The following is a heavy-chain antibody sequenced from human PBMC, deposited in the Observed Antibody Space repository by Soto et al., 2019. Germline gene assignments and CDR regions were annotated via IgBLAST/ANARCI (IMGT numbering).Heavy chain of an antibody. CDR2: IYYSGST. V-gene: IGHV4-31*03. CDR1: GGSISSGGYY. D-gene: IGHD5-12*01. J-gene: IGHJ3*01. Sequence: QVQLQESGPGLVKPSQTLSLTCTVSGGSISSGGYYWSWIRQHPGKGLEWIGYIYYSGSTYYHPSLKSRVTISVDTAKNQFSLKLSSVTAADTAVYYCASRRDGYKLRDAFDLWGQGTMVTVSS. CDR3: ASRRDGYKLRDAFDL.